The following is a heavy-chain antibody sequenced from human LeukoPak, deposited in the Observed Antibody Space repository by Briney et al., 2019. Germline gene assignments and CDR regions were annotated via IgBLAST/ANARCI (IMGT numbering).Heavy chain of an antibody. V-gene: IGHV3-48*03. J-gene: IGHJ6*04. CDR3: AELGITMIGGV. Sequence: GGSLRLSCAASGFTFSSYEMNWVRQAPGKGLEWVSYVSSSGSTIYYADSVKGRFTISRDNAKNSLYLQMNSLRAEDTAVYYCAELGITMIGGVWGKGTTVTISS. CDR2: VSSSGSTI. CDR1: GFTFSSYE. D-gene: IGHD3-10*02.